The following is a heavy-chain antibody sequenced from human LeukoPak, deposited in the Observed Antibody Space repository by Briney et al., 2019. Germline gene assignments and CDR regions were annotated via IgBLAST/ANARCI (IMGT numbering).Heavy chain of an antibody. V-gene: IGHV3-48*03. J-gene: IGHJ6*04. CDR3: AELGITMIGGV. Sequence: GGSLRLSCAASGFTFSSYEMNWVRQAPGKGLEWVSYVSSSGSTIYYADSVKGRFTISRDNAKNSLYLQMNSLRAEDTAVYYCAELGITMIGGVWGKGTTVTISS. CDR2: VSSSGSTI. CDR1: GFTFSSYE. D-gene: IGHD3-10*02.